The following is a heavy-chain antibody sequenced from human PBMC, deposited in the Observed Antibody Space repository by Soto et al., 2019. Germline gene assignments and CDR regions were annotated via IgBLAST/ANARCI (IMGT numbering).Heavy chain of an antibody. D-gene: IGHD6-19*01. Sequence: QVQLVQSGTEVRNPGASVKVSCKASGYTFIDYGITWVRQAPGQGLEWMGWIVSYNGNTQSAQKIQGRLTMTTDTSSRTAQQELASLRPDPTAVHYRARGPRSNGWRRKWFLLWGQGTLVTVSS. J-gene: IGHJ5*02. CDR2: IVSYNGNT. V-gene: IGHV1-18*01. CDR1: GYTFIDYG. CDR3: ARGPRSNGWRRKWFLL.